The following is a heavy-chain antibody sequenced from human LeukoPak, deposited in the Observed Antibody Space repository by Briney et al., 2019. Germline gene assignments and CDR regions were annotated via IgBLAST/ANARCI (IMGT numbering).Heavy chain of an antibody. V-gene: IGHV3-49*04. CDR1: GFALDDFA. J-gene: IGHJ4*02. CDR2: IRRRAYGGAA. CDR3: SRNGLVDFDY. Sequence: GGSLRLSCTTSGFALDDFAMSWVRQPAGKGLDWVGFIRRRAYGGAAEYAASVKGRFIISRDDSKGIAYLQMNSLKTEDTAVYYCSRNGLVDFDYWGQGSRVIVSP.